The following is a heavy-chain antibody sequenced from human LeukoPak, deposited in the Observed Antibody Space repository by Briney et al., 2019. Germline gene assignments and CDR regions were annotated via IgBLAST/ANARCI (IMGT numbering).Heavy chain of an antibody. CDR2: INHSGST. J-gene: IGHJ4*02. V-gene: IGHV4-34*01. D-gene: IGHD6-19*01. CDR1: GGSFSGYY. CDR3: ARAFVSSGVAWEYYFDY. Sequence: SETLSLTCAVYGGSFSGYYWSWIRQPPGKGLEWIGEINHSGSTNYNPSLKSRVTISVDTSKNQFSLKLSSVTAADTAVYYCARAFVSSGVAWEYYFDYWGQGTLVTVSS.